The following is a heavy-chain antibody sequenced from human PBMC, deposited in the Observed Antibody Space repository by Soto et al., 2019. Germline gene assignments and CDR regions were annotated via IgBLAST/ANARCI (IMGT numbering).Heavy chain of an antibody. D-gene: IGHD2-21*01. V-gene: IGHV4-31*03. Sequence: QVQLQESGPGLVKPSQTLSRTCTVSGGSISSGGYYWSWIRQHPGKGLEWIGYIYYSGSTYYNPSLKSRVTGPGDTSKNQFSLKLSCVTAADTAVHYCAKVRGVATIVCYCGMYAWGQGTKVSVSS. J-gene: IGHJ6*02. CDR2: IYYSGST. CDR1: GGSISSGGYY. CDR3: AKVRGVATIVCYCGMYA.